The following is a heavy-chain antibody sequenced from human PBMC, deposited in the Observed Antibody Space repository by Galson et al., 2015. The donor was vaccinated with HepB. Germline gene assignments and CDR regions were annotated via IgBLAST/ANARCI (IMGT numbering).Heavy chain of an antibody. CDR3: ARDLRPGGTYYFDQ. V-gene: IGHV3-33*01. CDR2: IWYDGTEK. Sequence: SLRLSCAASGFIFRSYGMHWVRQAPGKGLEWVALIWYDGTEKQYADFVKGRFTISRDNSKSTLYLQMNSLRAEDTAVYYCARDLRPGGTYYFDQWGQGTLVTVSS. J-gene: IGHJ4*02. CDR1: GFIFRSYG. D-gene: IGHD2-8*02.